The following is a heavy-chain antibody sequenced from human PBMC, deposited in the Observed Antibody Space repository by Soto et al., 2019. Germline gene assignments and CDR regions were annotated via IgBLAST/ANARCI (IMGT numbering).Heavy chain of an antibody. D-gene: IGHD2-8*01. V-gene: IGHV3-74*01. CDR2: ITEDGSGT. CDR3: VRGTNGWRGMDY. CDR1: GFTFSSYP. J-gene: IGHJ4*02. Sequence: GGSLRLSCATSGFTFSSYPIHWVRQAPGKGPVWVSRITEDGSGTTYADSVKGRFTVTRDNAKNTMYLQMSGLGAEDTAVYHCVRGTNGWRGMDYWGQGTLVTVSS.